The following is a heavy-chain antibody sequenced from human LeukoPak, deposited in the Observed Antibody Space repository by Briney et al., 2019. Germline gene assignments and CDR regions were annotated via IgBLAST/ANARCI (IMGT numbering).Heavy chain of an antibody. V-gene: IGHV4-30-2*01. J-gene: IGHJ4*02. CDR2: IYHSGST. CDR1: GGSISSGGYY. Sequence: PSETLSLTCTVSGGSISSGGYYWSWIRQPPGKGLEWIGYIYHSGSTYYNPSLKSRVTISVDRSKNQFSLKLSSVTAADTAVYYCARGPADYDFWSGYLSGQAVGAPHWGQGTLVTVSS. CDR3: ARGPADYDFWSGYLSGQAVGAPH. D-gene: IGHD3-3*01.